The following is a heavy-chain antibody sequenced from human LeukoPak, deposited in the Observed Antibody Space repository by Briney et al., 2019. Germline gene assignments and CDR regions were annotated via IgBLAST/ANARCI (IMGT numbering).Heavy chain of an antibody. J-gene: IGHJ5*02. CDR2: INYSGNT. CDR1: VGSISSSY. CDR3: ARDSVYATNWFDP. Sequence: PSETLSLTCTVSVGSISSSYWSWMRQPPGKGLEWIGYINYSGNTNYNPSLKGRVTMSVDMSKNHFSLKLRSVTAADTAVYYCARDSVYATNWFDPWGQGTLVTVSS. D-gene: IGHD2-8*01. V-gene: IGHV4-59*01.